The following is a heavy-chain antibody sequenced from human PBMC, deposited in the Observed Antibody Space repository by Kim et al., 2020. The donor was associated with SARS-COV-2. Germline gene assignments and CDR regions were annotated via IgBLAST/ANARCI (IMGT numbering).Heavy chain of an antibody. CDR1: GGSFSGYY. J-gene: IGHJ6*02. CDR3: ARDRGRYKAMVTVSLGLGYYYYGMDV. D-gene: IGHD5-18*01. V-gene: IGHV4-34*01. CDR2: IYHSGST. Sequence: SETLSLTCAVYGGSFSGYYWSWIRQPPGKGLEWIGEIYHSGSTNYNPSLKSRVTISVDTSKNQFSLKLSSVTAADTAVYYCARDRGRYKAMVTVSLGLGYYYYGMDVWGQGTTVTVSS.